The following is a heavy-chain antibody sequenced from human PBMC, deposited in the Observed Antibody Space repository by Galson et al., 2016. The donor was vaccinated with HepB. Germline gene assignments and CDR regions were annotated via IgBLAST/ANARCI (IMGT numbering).Heavy chain of an antibody. CDR1: GFTFSSYA. CDR3: VTQYGVDV. V-gene: IGHV3-64D*09. J-gene: IGHJ6*02. CDR2: ISSDAVTT. Sequence: SLRLSCAASGFTFSSYAMHWVSQAPGKGLEYVSAISSDAVTTYYADSVKGRFTISRENSKNTLYLQMSGLRAEDTAVYYCVTQYGVDVWGQGTTVTVS.